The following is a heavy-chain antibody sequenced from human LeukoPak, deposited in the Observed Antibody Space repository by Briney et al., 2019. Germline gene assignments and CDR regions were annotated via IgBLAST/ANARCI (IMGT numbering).Heavy chain of an antibody. CDR2: INWNGDTT. CDR1: GFIFDDYG. D-gene: IGHD3-16*02. V-gene: IGHV3-20*04. J-gene: IGHJ4*02. CDR3: AREVITFGGVIGDFDY. Sequence: GGSLRLSCAASGFIFDDYGMTWVRHAPGKGLEWVSTINWNGDTTSYADSIKGRFTISRDNAKNSLYLQMNSLRTEDTALYFCAREVITFGGVIGDFDYWGQGTLVTVSS.